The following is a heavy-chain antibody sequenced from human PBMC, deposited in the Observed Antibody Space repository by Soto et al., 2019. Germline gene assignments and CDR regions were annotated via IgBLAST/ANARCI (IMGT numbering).Heavy chain of an antibody. CDR2: IYYSGST. D-gene: IGHD3-9*01. V-gene: IGHV4-30-4*01. CDR3: ARQDILTGVHY. J-gene: IGHJ4*02. Sequence: SETLSLTCTVPGGSISSGDYYWSWIRQPPGKGLERIGYIYYSGSTYYNPSLKSRVTISVDTSKNQFSPKLSSVTAADTAVYYCARQDILTGVHYWGQGTLVTVSS. CDR1: GGSISSGDYY.